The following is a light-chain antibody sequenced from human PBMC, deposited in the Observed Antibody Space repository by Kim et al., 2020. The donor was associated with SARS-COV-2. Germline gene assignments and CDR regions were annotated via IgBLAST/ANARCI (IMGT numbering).Light chain of an antibody. CDR3: AAWDDSLRGV. CDR1: RYIMGRNY. V-gene: IGLV1-47*01. Sequence: PEQGVNNSWYGSRYIMGRNYVYWYQQHAGTAPKHHIYRNNPRPSGVPDRFSGSKSGTSASLGIRGVRYEDEADYYCAAWDDSLRGVFGGGTQLTVL. J-gene: IGLJ3*02. CDR2: RNN.